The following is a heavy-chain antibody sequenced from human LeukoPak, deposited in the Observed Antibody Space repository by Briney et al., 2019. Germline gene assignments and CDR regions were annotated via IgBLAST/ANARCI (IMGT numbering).Heavy chain of an antibody. V-gene: IGHV3-53*01. Sequence: GGSLRLSCAASGFTVNSKYMSWVRQAPGTGLEWVSVVYSGGQTYYADSVKGRFTISRDNSKNTLYLQMNSLRAEDTAVYYCAKDRNVAVAGPTSFDYWGQGTLVTVSS. CDR1: GFTVNSKY. D-gene: IGHD6-19*01. CDR2: VYSGGQT. J-gene: IGHJ4*02. CDR3: AKDRNVAVAGPTSFDY.